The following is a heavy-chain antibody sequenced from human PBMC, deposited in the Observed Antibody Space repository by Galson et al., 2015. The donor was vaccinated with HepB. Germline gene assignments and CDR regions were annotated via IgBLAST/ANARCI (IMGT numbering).Heavy chain of an antibody. D-gene: IGHD3-22*01. CDR2: ISSSSSYI. Sequence: SLRLSCAASGFTFSSYSMNWVRQAPGKGLEWVSSISSSSSYIYYADSVKGRFTISRDNAKNSLYLQMNSLRAEDTAVYYCARGWYYDSSGYYSEPWGQGTLVTVSS. J-gene: IGHJ5*02. V-gene: IGHV3-21*01. CDR1: GFTFSSYS. CDR3: ARGWYYDSSGYYSEP.